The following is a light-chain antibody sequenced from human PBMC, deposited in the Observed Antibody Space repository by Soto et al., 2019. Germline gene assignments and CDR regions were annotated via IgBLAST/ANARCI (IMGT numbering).Light chain of an antibody. V-gene: IGKV1-9*01. J-gene: IGKJ4*01. CDR3: QQVHNSPFT. CDR2: AAS. CDR1: QGISTS. Sequence: DIQLPQSPSLLSASVGDRVNITCRASQGISTSLTWYQQKPVQAPKLRIYAASTVQSGVPSRFSGSGSLTDFTLTSLSLQPEDFATFYWQQVHNSPFTFGGGTKVAIK.